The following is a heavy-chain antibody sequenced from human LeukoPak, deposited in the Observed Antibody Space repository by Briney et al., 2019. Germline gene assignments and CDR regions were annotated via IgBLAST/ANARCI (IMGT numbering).Heavy chain of an antibody. J-gene: IGHJ4*02. CDR1: GYTFTGYY. Sequence: ASVKVSCKASGYTFTGYYMHWVRQAPGQGLEWMGWINPNSGGTNYAQKFQGRVIMTRDTSISTAYMELSRLRSDDTAVYYCARAIVVVAAPNFDYWGQGTLVTVSS. D-gene: IGHD2-15*01. CDR2: INPNSGGT. V-gene: IGHV1-2*02. CDR3: ARAIVVVAAPNFDY.